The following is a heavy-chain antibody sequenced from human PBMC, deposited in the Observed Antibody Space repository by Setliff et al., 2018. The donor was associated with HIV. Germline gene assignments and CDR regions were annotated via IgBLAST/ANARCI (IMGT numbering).Heavy chain of an antibody. V-gene: IGHV3-7*01. Sequence: GGSLRLSCAASGFTFSTYWMIWVRQAPGKGLEWVAKIKQDGSEEYYVDSVKGRFTISRDNAKNLLYLQMNSLRAEDTAVYYCARDLDPYFAMAVWGQGTTVTAP. CDR1: GFTFSTYW. CDR2: IKQDGSEE. CDR3: ARDLDPYFAMAV. J-gene: IGHJ6*02.